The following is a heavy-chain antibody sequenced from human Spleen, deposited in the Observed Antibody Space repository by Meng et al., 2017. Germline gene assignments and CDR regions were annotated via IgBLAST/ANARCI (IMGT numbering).Heavy chain of an antibody. Sequence: GESLKISCAASGFIFSNHAMHWVRQAPGKGLEWVATISYDGSIKYSADSVKGRFTISRDNSKNTLFLQMNSLRGDDTAVYYCARGPEYYYDSSGTYDYWGQGTLVTVSS. CDR1: GFIFSNHA. CDR3: ARGPEYYYDSSGTYDY. CDR2: ISYDGSIK. D-gene: IGHD3-22*01. V-gene: IGHV3-30*01. J-gene: IGHJ4*02.